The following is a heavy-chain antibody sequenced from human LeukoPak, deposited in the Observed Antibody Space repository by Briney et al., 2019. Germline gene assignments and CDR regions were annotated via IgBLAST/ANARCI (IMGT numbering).Heavy chain of an antibody. CDR1: GFTFSSHG. CDR2: IRYDGSNK. Sequence: PGGSLRLSCVASGFTFSSHGMHWVRQAPGKGLEWVAFIRYDGSNKYYADSVKGRFTISRDNSKNTLYLQMNSLRAEDAAVYYCAKDFEGYCSSTSCYIDYWGQGTLVTVSS. V-gene: IGHV3-30*02. D-gene: IGHD2-2*02. J-gene: IGHJ4*02. CDR3: AKDFEGYCSSTSCYIDY.